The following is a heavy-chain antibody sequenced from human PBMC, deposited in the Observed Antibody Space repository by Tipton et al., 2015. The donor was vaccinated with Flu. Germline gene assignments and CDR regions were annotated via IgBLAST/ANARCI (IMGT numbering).Heavy chain of an antibody. J-gene: IGHJ4*02. V-gene: IGHV4-34*01. CDR1: GGSFSGYY. D-gene: IGHD3-9*01. Sequence: LRLSCAVYGGSFSGYYWSWIRQPPGKGLEWIGEINHSGSTNYNPSLKSRCTISVDTPKNQFSQKLSSVTAADTAVYYCARCLGRYLDWLFRYFDYWVQATLVTVSS. CDR2: INHSGST. CDR3: ARCLGRYLDWLFRYFDY.